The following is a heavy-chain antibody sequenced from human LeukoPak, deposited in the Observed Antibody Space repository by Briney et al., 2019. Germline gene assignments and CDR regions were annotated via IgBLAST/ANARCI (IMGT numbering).Heavy chain of an antibody. CDR1: GFTFSSYA. CDR2: ISGSGGST. V-gene: IGHV3-23*01. D-gene: IGHD3-3*01. CDR3: AKCPPRGWSGYYRCYAFDI. Sequence: SGGSLRLSCAASGFTFSSYAMSWVRQAPGKGLEWVSAISGSGGSTYYADSVKGRFTISRDNSKNTLYLQMNSLRAEDTAVYYCAKCPPRGWSGYYRCYAFDIWGQGTMVTVSS. J-gene: IGHJ3*02.